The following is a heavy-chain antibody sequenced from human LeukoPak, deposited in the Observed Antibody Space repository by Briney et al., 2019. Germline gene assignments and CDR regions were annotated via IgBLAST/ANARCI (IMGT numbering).Heavy chain of an antibody. CDR2: ISDRGDST. J-gene: IGHJ5*02. CDR3: ARASSIVTMVRGVIGAYNWFDP. V-gene: IGHV3-23*01. CDR1: GFSVTTYA. Sequence: PGGSLRLSCAASGFSVTTYAMGWVRQAPGKGLEWVSVISDRGDSTHYADSVKGRFTISRDNAKNSLYLQMNSLRAEDTAVYCCARASSIVTMVRGVIGAYNWFDPWGQGTLVTVSS. D-gene: IGHD3-10*01.